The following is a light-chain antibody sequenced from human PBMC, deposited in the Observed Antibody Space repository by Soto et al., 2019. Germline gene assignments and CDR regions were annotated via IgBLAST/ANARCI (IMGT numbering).Light chain of an antibody. V-gene: IGLV2-14*01. J-gene: IGLJ2*01. CDR2: EVS. CDR1: SSDVGAYNY. Sequence: QSALTKPASVSGSPGQSIPISCTGTSSDVGAYNYVSWYQQHPGKAPKLMIFEVSDRPSGVSNRVSGSKSGNTASLTISGLQAEDEADYYCSSYTSRNTLVFGGGTKVTVL. CDR3: SSYTSRNTLV.